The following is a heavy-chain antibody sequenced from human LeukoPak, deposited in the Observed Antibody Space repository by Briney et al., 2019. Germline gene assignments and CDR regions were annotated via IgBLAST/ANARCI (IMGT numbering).Heavy chain of an antibody. J-gene: IGHJ4*02. D-gene: IGHD3-22*01. Sequence: ASVKVSCKASGYTFTGYYMHWVRQAPGQGLEWMGRIIPIFGTANYAQKFQGRVTITTDESTSTAYMELSSLRSEDTAVYYCARVPVDSSGYYYGVDYWGQGTLVTVSS. CDR2: IIPIFGTA. CDR3: ARVPVDSSGYYYGVDY. V-gene: IGHV1-69*05. CDR1: GYTFTGYY.